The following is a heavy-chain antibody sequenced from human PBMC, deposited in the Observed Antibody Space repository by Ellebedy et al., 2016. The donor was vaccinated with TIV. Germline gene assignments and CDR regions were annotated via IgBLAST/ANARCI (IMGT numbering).Heavy chain of an antibody. CDR1: GFTFNSYN. D-gene: IGHD6-13*01. CDR2: ISFSSTYM. Sequence: GESLKISCEASGFTFNSYNLNWVRQAPGKGLEWVSSISFSSTYMYYADSVKGRFTISRDNAKNSLFLQMNTLRAEDTAVFYCARELAAAGFFDYWGQGTLVTVSS. V-gene: IGHV3-21*01. CDR3: ARELAAAGFFDY. J-gene: IGHJ4*02.